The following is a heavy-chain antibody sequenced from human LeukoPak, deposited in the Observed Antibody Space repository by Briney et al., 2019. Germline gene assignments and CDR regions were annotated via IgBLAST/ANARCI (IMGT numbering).Heavy chain of an antibody. Sequence: PGGSLRLSCAASGFTFSSYSMNWVRQAPGKGLEWVSSISSSSSYIYYADSVKGRFTISRDNSKNTLYLQMNSLRAEDTAVYYCAKAYDSSGYCYDYWGQGTLVTVSS. CDR3: AKAYDSSGYCYDY. V-gene: IGHV3-21*04. CDR2: ISSSSSYI. D-gene: IGHD3-22*01. CDR1: GFTFSSYS. J-gene: IGHJ4*02.